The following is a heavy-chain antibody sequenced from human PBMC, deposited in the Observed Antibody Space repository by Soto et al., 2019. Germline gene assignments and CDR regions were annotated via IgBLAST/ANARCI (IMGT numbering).Heavy chain of an antibody. V-gene: IGHV4-4*07. CDR2: VFSSLTS. J-gene: IGHJ4*02. CDR3: ARDGMTTGDT. CDR1: GVSVTSYT. Sequence: PSETLSLTCIVSGVSVTSYTWSWVRQPANKGLRWIGRVFSSLTSTYNPSLKRPGSISMDTAENRSALKLDSVTAADAGVYFCARDGMTTGDTWGPGPLVTISS. D-gene: IGHD2-21*02.